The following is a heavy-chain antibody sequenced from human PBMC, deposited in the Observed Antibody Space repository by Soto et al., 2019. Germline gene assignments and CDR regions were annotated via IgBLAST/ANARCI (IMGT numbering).Heavy chain of an antibody. CDR2: IYSGGST. Sequence: GGSLRLSCAASGFTVSSNYMSWVRQAPGKGLEWVSVIYSGGSTYYADSVKGRFTISRDNSKNTLYLHMNSLRAEDTAVYYCARDANGDFWFDYWGQGTLVTVSS. J-gene: IGHJ4*02. V-gene: IGHV3-53*01. D-gene: IGHD3-3*01. CDR1: GFTVSSNY. CDR3: ARDANGDFWFDY.